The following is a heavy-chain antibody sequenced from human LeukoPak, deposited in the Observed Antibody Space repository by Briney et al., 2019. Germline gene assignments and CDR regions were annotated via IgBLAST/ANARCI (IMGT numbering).Heavy chain of an antibody. Sequence: GGPLRLSCAASGFTISDSYMSWVRQAPGKGLEWVSVIYTGGITYYADSVKGRSTVSRDDSKNTLSLQMNSLRAEDTSIYYCARDRVTSTNYYFDDWGQGTLVTVSS. CDR3: ARDRVTSTNYYFDD. CDR2: IYTGGIT. V-gene: IGHV3-66*01. D-gene: IGHD5/OR15-5a*01. CDR1: GFTISDSY. J-gene: IGHJ4*02.